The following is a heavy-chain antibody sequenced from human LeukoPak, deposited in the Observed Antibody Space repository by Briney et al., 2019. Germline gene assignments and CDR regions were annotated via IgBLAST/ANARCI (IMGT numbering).Heavy chain of an antibody. CDR2: INPNSGGT. D-gene: IGHD6-19*01. CDR3: ARGSSGWSGEFDY. CDR1: GYTFTGYY. V-gene: IGHV1-2*02. J-gene: IGHJ4*02. Sequence: ASVKVSCKASGYTFTGYYIHWVRQAPGQGLEWMGWINPNSGGTNYAQKFQGRVTMTRDTSISTAYMELSRLRSDDTAVYYCARGSSGWSGEFDYWGQGTLVTVSS.